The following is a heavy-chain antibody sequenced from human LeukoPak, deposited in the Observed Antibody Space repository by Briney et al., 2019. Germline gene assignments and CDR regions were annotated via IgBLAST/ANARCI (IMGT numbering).Heavy chain of an antibody. CDR2: IYHSGST. Sequence: SETLSLTCAVSGGSISSGGYSWSWIRQPPGKGLEWIGYIYHSGSTYYNPSLKSRVTISVDRSKNQFSLKLSSVTAADTAVYYCARGRRFGELFEDWFDPWGQGTLVTVSS. J-gene: IGHJ5*02. D-gene: IGHD3-10*01. V-gene: IGHV4-30-2*01. CDR3: ARGRRFGELFEDWFDP. CDR1: GGSISSGGYS.